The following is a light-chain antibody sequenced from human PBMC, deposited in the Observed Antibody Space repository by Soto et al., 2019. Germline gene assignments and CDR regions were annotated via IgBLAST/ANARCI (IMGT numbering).Light chain of an antibody. CDR1: SSDVGGYNY. Sequence: QSVLTQPPSASGSPGQSVTISCTGTSSDVGGYNYVSWYQQHPGKAPKLMIYEVSKRPSGVPDRFSGSKSGNTASLTVSGLQAEDEADYYCSSYAGNNKLFGGGTQLTVL. CDR3: SSYAGNNKL. J-gene: IGLJ3*02. CDR2: EVS. V-gene: IGLV2-8*01.